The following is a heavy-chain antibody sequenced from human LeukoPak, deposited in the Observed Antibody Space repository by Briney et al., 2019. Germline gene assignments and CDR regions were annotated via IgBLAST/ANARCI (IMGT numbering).Heavy chain of an antibody. V-gene: IGHV1-8*01. CDR3: ARAMTTVTSNWFDP. D-gene: IGHD4-11*01. CDR2: MNPNSGNT. CDR1: GYTFTSYD. Sequence: ASVKVSCKASGYTFTSYDINWVRQATGQGLEWMGWMNPNSGNTGCAQKFQGRVTMTRNTSISTAYMELSSLRSEDTAVYYCARAMTTVTSNWFDPWGQGTLVTVSS. J-gene: IGHJ5*02.